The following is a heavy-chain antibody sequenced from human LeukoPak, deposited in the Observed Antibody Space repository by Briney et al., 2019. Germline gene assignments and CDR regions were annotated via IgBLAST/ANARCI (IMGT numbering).Heavy chain of an antibody. V-gene: IGHV4-59*01. J-gene: IGHJ4*02. CDR3: AHLFEDYGGNSPGMDV. D-gene: IGHD4-23*01. CDR2: IYYSGST. CDR1: GGSISSYY. Sequence: SEALSLTCTVSGGSISSYYWSWIRQPPGKGLEWIGYIYYSGSTNYNPSLKSRVTISVDTSKNQFSLKLSSVTAADTAVYYCAHLFEDYGGNSPGMDVWGQGTLVTVSS.